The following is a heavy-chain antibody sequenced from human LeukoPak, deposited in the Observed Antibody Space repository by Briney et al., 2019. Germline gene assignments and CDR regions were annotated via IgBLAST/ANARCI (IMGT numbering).Heavy chain of an antibody. Sequence: GGSLRLSCAASAFTFTTYAMSWVRHAPGNRLEWVSAVTGNGIHTWYADSVKGRFTISRDNSKNTVHLQMNSLRVDDTAVYYCVKGTAEYCTGVTCYEFDSWGQGTLVAVSS. J-gene: IGHJ4*02. D-gene: IGHD2-15*01. CDR3: VKGTAEYCTGVTCYEFDS. CDR1: AFTFTTYA. CDR2: VTGNGIHT. V-gene: IGHV3-23*01.